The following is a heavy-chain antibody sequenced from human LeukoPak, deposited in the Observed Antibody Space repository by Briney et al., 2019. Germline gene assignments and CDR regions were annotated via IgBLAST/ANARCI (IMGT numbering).Heavy chain of an antibody. Sequence: GGSLRLSCAAPGFTFDDYGMSWVRQAPGKGLEWVSGINWNGGSTGYADSVKGRFTISRDNAKNSLYLQMNSLRAEDTALYYCARETAMVSWAAFDIWGQGTMVTVSS. CDR2: INWNGGST. D-gene: IGHD5-18*01. CDR1: GFTFDDYG. V-gene: IGHV3-20*04. CDR3: ARETAMVSWAAFDI. J-gene: IGHJ3*02.